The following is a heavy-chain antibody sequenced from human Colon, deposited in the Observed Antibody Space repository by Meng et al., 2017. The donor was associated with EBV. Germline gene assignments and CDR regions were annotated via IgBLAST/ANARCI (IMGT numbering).Heavy chain of an antibody. Sequence: PGVVQQLVSLFHFCLVYWCSIGRSGYSCAWIRQFAGKGLVWIWGIAYGGSTYYNPSLKSLVTISIDTSKNQFSLSLTSVTAADTAIYYCARGIQIWHEIDYWGQGTLVTVSS. J-gene: IGHJ4*02. CDR2: IAYGGST. CDR3: ARGIQIWHEIDY. D-gene: IGHD5-18*01. CDR1: WCSIGRSGYS. V-gene: IGHV4-39*07.